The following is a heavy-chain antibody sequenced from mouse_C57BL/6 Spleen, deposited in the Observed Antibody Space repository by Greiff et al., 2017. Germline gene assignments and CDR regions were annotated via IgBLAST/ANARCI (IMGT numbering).Heavy chain of an antibody. J-gene: IGHJ3*01. V-gene: IGHV1-74*01. D-gene: IGHD2-4*01. CDR2: IHPSDSDT. CDR3: AIENGLYYDYGAWFAY. Sequence: QVQLQQPGAELVKPGASVKVSCKASGYTFTSYWMHWVKQRPGQGLEWIGRIHPSDSDTNYNQKFKGKATLTVDKSSSTAYMQLSSLTSEDSAVYYCAIENGLYYDYGAWFAYWGQGTLVTVSA. CDR1: GYTFTSYW.